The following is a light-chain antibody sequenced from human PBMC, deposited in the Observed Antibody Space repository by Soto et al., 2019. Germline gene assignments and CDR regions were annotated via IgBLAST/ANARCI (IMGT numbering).Light chain of an antibody. V-gene: IGKV1-5*03. CDR3: QQYNSNPWT. Sequence: DIQMTQSPSTLSASVGDRVTITCRASQSISSWLAWYQQKPGKAPKVLIYKASRLESGVPSRFSGSGSGTEFTLTISSLQPDDFATYYCQQYNSNPWTVGQGTKVAI. J-gene: IGKJ1*01. CDR2: KAS. CDR1: QSISSW.